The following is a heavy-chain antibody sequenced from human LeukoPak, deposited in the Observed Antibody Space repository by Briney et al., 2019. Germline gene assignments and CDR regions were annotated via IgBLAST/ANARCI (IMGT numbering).Heavy chain of an antibody. Sequence: SETLSLTCAVYGGSFSGYYWNWIRQPPGKGLEWIGEINHSGRTNYNSSLKSRVTISVDTSKKQFSLKLSSVTAADTAVYYCARGVDYYGVWGQGTLVTVSS. CDR1: GGSFSGYY. V-gene: IGHV4-34*01. D-gene: IGHD3-10*01. CDR3: ARGVDYYGV. CDR2: INHSGRT. J-gene: IGHJ4*02.